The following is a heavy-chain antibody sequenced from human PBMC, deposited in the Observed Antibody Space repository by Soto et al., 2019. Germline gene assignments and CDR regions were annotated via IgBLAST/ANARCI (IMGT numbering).Heavy chain of an antibody. J-gene: IGHJ6*02. CDR3: TRGRNGMDV. Sequence: QVQLVQSGAEVKKPGASVKVSCKASGDPFSNYDMKWVRQATGQGLEWMGWMNPNSGNTGYARKFQGRVTKTRNTSITTVDMQLSSLRSEDTAVYYCTRGRNGMDVWRQGTTVTVSS. CDR2: MNPNSGNT. V-gene: IGHV1-8*01. CDR1: GDPFSNYD.